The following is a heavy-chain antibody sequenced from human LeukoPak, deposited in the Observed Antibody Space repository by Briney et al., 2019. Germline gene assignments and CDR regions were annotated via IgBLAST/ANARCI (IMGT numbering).Heavy chain of an antibody. J-gene: IGHJ5*02. D-gene: IGHD3-10*01. Sequence: PSETLSLTCAVYGGPYSGYYWRWIRQPPGKGLEWIGGINHSGSTNYNPSLKSRVTISVDTSKNQFSLKLSSVTAADTAVYYCARGRLLWFGESFHPRCFDPWGQGTLVTVSS. V-gene: IGHV4-34*01. CDR3: ARGRLLWFGESFHPRCFDP. CDR2: INHSGST. CDR1: GGPYSGYY.